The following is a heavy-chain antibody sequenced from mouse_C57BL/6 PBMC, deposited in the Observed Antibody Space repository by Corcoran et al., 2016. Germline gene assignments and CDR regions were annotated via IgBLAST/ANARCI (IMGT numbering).Heavy chain of an antibody. J-gene: IGHJ1*03. Sequence: EVQLQQSGAELVRPXASVKLSXTASGFNIKDYYMHWVKQRPEQGLEWIGRIDPEDGHTEYAPKFQGKATMTADTSSNTAYLQLSSLTSEDTAVYYCTAYGSSPGYFDVWGTGTTVTVSS. CDR2: IDPEDGHT. CDR3: TAYGSSPGYFDV. V-gene: IGHV14-1*01. D-gene: IGHD1-1*01. CDR1: GFNIKDYY.